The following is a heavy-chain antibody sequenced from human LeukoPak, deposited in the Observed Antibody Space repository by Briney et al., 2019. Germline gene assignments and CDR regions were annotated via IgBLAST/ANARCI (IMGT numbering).Heavy chain of an antibody. CDR1: GFTFSSYA. V-gene: IGHV3-23*01. CDR3: AKGGGYSGYDSDYYYYGMDV. D-gene: IGHD5-12*01. J-gene: IGHJ6*02. CDR2: ISGSGGST. Sequence: PGGSLRLSCAASGFTFSSYAMSWVRQAPGKGLEWVSAISGSGGSTYYADSVKGRFTISRDNSKNTLYLQMNSLRAEDTAVYYCAKGGGYSGYDSDYYYYGMDVWGQGTTVTVSS.